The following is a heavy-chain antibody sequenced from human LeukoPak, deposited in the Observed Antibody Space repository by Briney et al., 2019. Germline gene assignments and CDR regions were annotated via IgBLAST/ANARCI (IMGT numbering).Heavy chain of an antibody. J-gene: IGHJ4*02. CDR2: ISSSSSYI. CDR1: GFTFSSYS. V-gene: IGHV3-21*01. D-gene: IGHD6-6*01. CDR3: ARGGDGYSSSSVGYFDY. Sequence: GGSLRLSCAASGFTFSSYSMNWVRQAPGKGLEWVSSISSSSSYIYYADSVKGRFTISRDNAKNSLYLQMNSLRAEDTAVYYCARGGDGYSSSSVGYFDYWGQGTLVTVSS.